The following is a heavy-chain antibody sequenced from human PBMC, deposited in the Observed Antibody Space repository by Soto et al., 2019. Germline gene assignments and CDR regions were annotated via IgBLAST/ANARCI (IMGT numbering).Heavy chain of an antibody. Sequence: XASLVLSCAASGFTFSSYWMHWVRQAPGKGLVWVSRMNEDGGTTDYADSVKGRFTISRDNAKNTLYLQMNSLRVEDTAVYYCASDLSGRADVWGQGTTVTVSS. J-gene: IGHJ6*02. CDR1: GFTFSSYW. D-gene: IGHD3-10*01. CDR3: ASDLSGRADV. V-gene: IGHV3-74*01. CDR2: MNEDGGTT.